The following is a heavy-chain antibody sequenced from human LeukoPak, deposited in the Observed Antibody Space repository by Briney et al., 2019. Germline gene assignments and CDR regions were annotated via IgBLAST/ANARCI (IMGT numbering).Heavy chain of an antibody. J-gene: IGHJ5*02. V-gene: IGHV1-2*02. Sequence: ASVKVSCKASGYTFTGYYMHWVRQAPGQGLEWMGWINPDNGGTNYAQNFQGRVTMSRDTSISTVYMDLRRLTSDDTAVFYCVRESRVGNWFDPWGQGTQVTVSS. CDR2: INPDNGGT. D-gene: IGHD2-15*01. CDR1: GYTFTGYY. CDR3: VRESRVGNWFDP.